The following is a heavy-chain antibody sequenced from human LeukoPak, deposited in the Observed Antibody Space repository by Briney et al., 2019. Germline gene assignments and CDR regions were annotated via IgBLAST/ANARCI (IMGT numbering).Heavy chain of an antibody. Sequence: GRPLRLSCAASGFTFDDYAMHWVRQAPGKGLEWVSGISWNSGSIGYADSVKGRFTISRDNAKNSLYLQMNSLRAEDMALYYCAKSSEQWLDDAFDIWGQGTMVTVSS. CDR3: AKSSEQWLDDAFDI. CDR1: GFTFDDYA. V-gene: IGHV3-9*03. J-gene: IGHJ3*02. CDR2: ISWNSGSI. D-gene: IGHD6-19*01.